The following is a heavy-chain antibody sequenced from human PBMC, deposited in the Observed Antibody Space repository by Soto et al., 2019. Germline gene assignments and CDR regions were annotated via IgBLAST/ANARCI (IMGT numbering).Heavy chain of an antibody. CDR1: GFTFSSYA. CDR2: ISGSGGST. Sequence: EVQLLESGGGLVQPGGSLRLSCAASGFTFSSYAMSWVRQAPGNGLEWVSAISGSGGSTYYADSVKGRFPISRANSKNTLYLQMNSLRAEDTAVYYCAKIPTGVWGSYRSEFDYWGQGTLVTVSS. D-gene: IGHD3-16*02. J-gene: IGHJ4*02. CDR3: AKIPTGVWGSYRSEFDY. V-gene: IGHV3-23*01.